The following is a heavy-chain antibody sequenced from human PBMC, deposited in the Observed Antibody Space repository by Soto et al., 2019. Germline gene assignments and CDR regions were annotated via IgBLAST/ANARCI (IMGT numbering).Heavy chain of an antibody. CDR2: ISAYNGNT. D-gene: IGHD3-22*01. J-gene: IGHJ3*02. Sequence: QVQLVQSGAEVKKPGASVKVSCKASGYTFTSYGISWVRQAPGQGLGWMGWISAYNGNTNYAQKLQGRVTMTTDTATSTAYMELRSLRSDDTAVYYCARAYYYDSSGSKGGDFDIWGQGTMVTVSS. V-gene: IGHV1-18*04. CDR1: GYTFTSYG. CDR3: ARAYYYDSSGSKGGDFDI.